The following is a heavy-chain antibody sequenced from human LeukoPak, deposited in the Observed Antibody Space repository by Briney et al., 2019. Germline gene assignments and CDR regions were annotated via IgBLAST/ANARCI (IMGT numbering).Heavy chain of an antibody. V-gene: IGHV4-39*07. CDR3: ARVNTLIRGIGWFDP. Sequence: PSETLSLTCTVSGGSISSSSSYWAWIRQPPGTGLEWIGNIYYSGSTYYSPSLKSRLTISVDTPKNQFSLKLSSVTAADTAVYYCARVNTLIRGIGWFDPWGQGILVTVSS. CDR1: GGSISSSSSY. J-gene: IGHJ5*02. CDR2: IYYSGST. D-gene: IGHD3-10*01.